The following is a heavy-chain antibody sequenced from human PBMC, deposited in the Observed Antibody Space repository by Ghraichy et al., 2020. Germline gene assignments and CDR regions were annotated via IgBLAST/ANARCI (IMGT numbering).Heavy chain of an antibody. Sequence: GESLNISCAASGFTFSTYNMNWVRQAPGKGLESVSYISSSSTTIYYADSVKGRFTISRDNAKNKLYLQMNSLRDEDTAVYFCARDSSYGGIDYWGQGTLVTVSS. CDR1: GFTFSTYN. CDR2: ISSSSTTI. CDR3: ARDSSYGGIDY. V-gene: IGHV3-48*02. J-gene: IGHJ4*02. D-gene: IGHD4-23*01.